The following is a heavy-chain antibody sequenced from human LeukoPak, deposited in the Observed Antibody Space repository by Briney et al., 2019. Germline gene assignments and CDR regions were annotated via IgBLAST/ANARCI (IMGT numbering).Heavy chain of an antibody. CDR1: GFIFSSYE. V-gene: IGHV3-48*03. Sequence: GGSLRLSCAASGFIFSSYEMNWVRQAPGKGLEWVSSINSSGGLIYYADSVQGRFTISRDNARNSLYLQMNSLRAEDTAVYYCARAFMISPDYWGQGTLVTVSS. CDR3: ARAFMISPDY. J-gene: IGHJ4*02. CDR2: INSSGGLI. D-gene: IGHD3-16*01.